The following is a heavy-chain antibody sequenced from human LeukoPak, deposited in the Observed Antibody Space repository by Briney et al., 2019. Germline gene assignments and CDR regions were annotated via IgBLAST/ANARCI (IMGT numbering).Heavy chain of an antibody. V-gene: IGHV3-33*01. J-gene: IGHJ4*02. CDR2: IWYDGSNK. CDR1: GFTFSSYG. CDR3: ARGRLGELSLFWFDY. Sequence: PGGSLRLSCAASGFTFSSYGMHWVRQAPGEGLEWVAVIWYDGSNKYYADSVKGRFTISRDNSKNTLYLQMNSLRAEDTAVYYCARGRLGELSLFWFDYWGQGTLVTVSS. D-gene: IGHD3-16*02.